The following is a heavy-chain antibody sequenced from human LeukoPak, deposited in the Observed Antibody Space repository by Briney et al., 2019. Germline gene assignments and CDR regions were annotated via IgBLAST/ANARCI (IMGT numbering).Heavy chain of an antibody. V-gene: IGHV4-34*01. D-gene: IGHD3-22*01. CDR1: GGSFSGYY. Sequence: WETLSLTCAVYGGSFSGYYWSWIRQPPGKGLEWIGEINHSGSTNYNPSLKSRVTISVDTSKNQFSLKLSSVTAADTAVYYCARKRVVKHRGAFDIWGQGTMVTVSS. CDR2: INHSGST. J-gene: IGHJ3*02. CDR3: ARKRVVKHRGAFDI.